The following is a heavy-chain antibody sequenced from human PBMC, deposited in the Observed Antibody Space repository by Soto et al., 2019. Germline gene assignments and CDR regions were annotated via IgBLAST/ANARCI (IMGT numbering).Heavy chain of an antibody. Sequence: HPGGSLRLSCAASGFTFSNYGMSWVRQPPGKGLEWVATISGDGADTYYPDSVKGRFTISRDNSKNMVYLQMSSLRVDDMATYYCAKDSATFGRFDFWGQGTLVTVSS. CDR2: ISGDGADT. D-gene: IGHD2-15*01. V-gene: IGHV3-23*01. J-gene: IGHJ4*02. CDR3: AKDSATFGRFDF. CDR1: GFTFSNYG.